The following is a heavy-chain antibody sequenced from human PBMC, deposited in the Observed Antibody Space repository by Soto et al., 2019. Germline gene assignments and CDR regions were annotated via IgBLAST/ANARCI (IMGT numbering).Heavy chain of an antibody. CDR1: GFTFSSYG. Sequence: QVQLVGSGGGVVQPGGSLRLSCAASGFTFSSYGIHWVRQAPGKGLEWVAVISYDGTNKYYADSVKGRFTISRDNSKNTLYLQMNGLRAEDMAMYYCACHAGGYWGQGTLVTVSS. V-gene: IGHV3-30*03. D-gene: IGHD3-10*01. CDR3: ACHAGGY. CDR2: ISYDGTNK. J-gene: IGHJ4*02.